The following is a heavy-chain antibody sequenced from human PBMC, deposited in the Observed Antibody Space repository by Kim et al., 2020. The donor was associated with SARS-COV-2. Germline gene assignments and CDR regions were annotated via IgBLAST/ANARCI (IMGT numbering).Heavy chain of an antibody. Sequence: ASVTVSCKASGYTFTRYAMNWVRQAPGQGLEWMGWINTNTGNPTYAQGFTGRFVFSLDTSVSTAYLQISSLKAEDTAVYYCATPIVVVPAAIWEADYYYGMDVWGQGTTVTVSS. J-gene: IGHJ6*02. V-gene: IGHV7-4-1*02. CDR2: INTNTGNP. D-gene: IGHD2-2*02. CDR1: GYTFTRYA. CDR3: ATPIVVVPAAIWEADYYYGMDV.